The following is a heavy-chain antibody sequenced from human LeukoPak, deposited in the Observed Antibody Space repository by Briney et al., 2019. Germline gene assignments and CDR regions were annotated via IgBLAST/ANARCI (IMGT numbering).Heavy chain of an antibody. CDR2: MSGNSGNT. J-gene: IGHJ4*02. CDR3: ARAYGSGSPGPYYFDY. V-gene: IGHV1-8*01. D-gene: IGHD3-10*01. Sequence: ASVKVSCKASGYTFTSYDINWVRQATGQGFEWMGWMSGNSGNTGYGQKFQGRVTMTRDTSTSTAYMELSSLRSEDTAVYYCARAYGSGSPGPYYFDYWGQGILVTVSS. CDR1: GYTFTSYD.